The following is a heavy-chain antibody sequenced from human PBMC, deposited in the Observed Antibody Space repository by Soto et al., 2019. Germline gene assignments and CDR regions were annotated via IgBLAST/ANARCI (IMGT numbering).Heavy chain of an antibody. J-gene: IGHJ6*02. V-gene: IGHV1-24*01. Sequence: ASVKVSCKVSGYTLTELSMHWVRQAPGKGLEWMGGFDPEDGETIYAQKFQGRVTMTEDTSTDTAYMELSSLRSEDTAVYYCATRSPLLLWFGESARAIYYYYGMDVWGQGTTVTVSS. CDR2: FDPEDGET. CDR1: GYTLTELS. D-gene: IGHD3-10*01. CDR3: ATRSPLLLWFGESARAIYYYYGMDV.